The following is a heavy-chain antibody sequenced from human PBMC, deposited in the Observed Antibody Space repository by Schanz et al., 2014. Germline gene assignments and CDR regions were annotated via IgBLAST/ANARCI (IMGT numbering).Heavy chain of an antibody. J-gene: IGHJ5*02. D-gene: IGHD6-13*01. CDR1: GYTLKDHA. Sequence: QGQLVQSGAEVKRPGASVKVSCQASGYTLKDHAMHWVRQAPGQSLEWLGWINPANGNTHYSPRLNGRVSISSDTAASTVYLHFSSLKSDDTAVYYCARDLIAAAESWFDPWGQGTPITVSS. CDR2: INPANGNT. CDR3: ARDLIAAAESWFDP. V-gene: IGHV1-3*01.